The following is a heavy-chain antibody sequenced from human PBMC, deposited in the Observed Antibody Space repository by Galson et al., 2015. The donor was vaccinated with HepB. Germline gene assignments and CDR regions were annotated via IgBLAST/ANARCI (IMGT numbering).Heavy chain of an antibody. V-gene: IGHV3-30*18. CDR2: ISYDGSNK. CDR3: AKDLGSGWYLSDY. Sequence: TPRLSCAASGFTFSSYGMHWVRQAPGKGLEWVALISYDGSNKYYADSLKGRFTISRDNSNNALYLQMNSLRAEDTAVYYCAKDLGSGWYLSDYWGQGTLVTVSS. D-gene: IGHD6-19*01. CDR1: GFTFSSYG. J-gene: IGHJ4*02.